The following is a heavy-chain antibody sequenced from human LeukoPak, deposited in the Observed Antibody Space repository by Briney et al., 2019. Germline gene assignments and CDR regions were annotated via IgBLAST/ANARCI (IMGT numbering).Heavy chain of an antibody. CDR2: MNPNRGNT. CDR1: GYTFTSYD. Sequence: APLKVSCKASGYTFTSYDINWERQATGEGLEWMGWMNPNRGNTGYAQKFQGRVTMTRNTSISTAYMELSSLRSEDTAVYYCARGELRDSSSSSLGYWGQGTLVTVSS. CDR3: ARGELRDSSSSSLGY. J-gene: IGHJ4*02. D-gene: IGHD6-6*01. V-gene: IGHV1-8*01.